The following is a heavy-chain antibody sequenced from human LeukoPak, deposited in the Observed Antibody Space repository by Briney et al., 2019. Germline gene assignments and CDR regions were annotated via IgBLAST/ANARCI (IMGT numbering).Heavy chain of an antibody. J-gene: IGHJ3*02. Sequence: PGGSLRLSCAASGFTFDDYAMHWVRQAPGKGLEWVSGISWNSGSIGYADSVKGRFTISRDNAKNSLYLQMNSLRAEDTALYYCAKDSRRHEVVAQLDAFDIWGQGTMVTVSS. V-gene: IGHV3-9*01. CDR1: GFTFDDYA. CDR3: AKDSRRHEVVAQLDAFDI. D-gene: IGHD2-15*01. CDR2: ISWNSGSI.